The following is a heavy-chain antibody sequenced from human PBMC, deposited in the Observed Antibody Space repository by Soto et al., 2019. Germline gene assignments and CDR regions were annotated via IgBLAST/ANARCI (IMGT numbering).Heavy chain of an antibody. CDR3: ARVERGTATTVVDAFDI. J-gene: IGHJ3*02. Sequence: SQTMSDTCTVAGGSIISGCCYWSGIHQHPGKGLEWIGEMSHSGGTHFNPSLKSRVTISVDTSKNQFSLKMSFVTAADTALYYCARVERGTATTVVDAFDIWGPGTMVTVSS. V-gene: IGHV4-31*03. CDR2: MSHSGGT. D-gene: IGHD1-1*01. CDR1: GGSIISGCCY.